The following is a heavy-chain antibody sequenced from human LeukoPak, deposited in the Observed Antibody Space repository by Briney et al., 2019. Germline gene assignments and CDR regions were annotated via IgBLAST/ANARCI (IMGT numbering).Heavy chain of an antibody. J-gene: IGHJ6*02. CDR3: AREVGATRSYYYYGMDV. D-gene: IGHD1-26*01. CDR1: GGSFRGYY. Sequence: PSETLSLTCAVYGGSFRGYYWSWIRQPPGKGLEWIGYIYYSGSTNYNPSLKSRVTISVDTSKNQFSLKLSSVTAADTAVYYCAREVGATRSYYYYGMDVWGQGTTVTVSS. V-gene: IGHV4-59*12. CDR2: IYYSGST.